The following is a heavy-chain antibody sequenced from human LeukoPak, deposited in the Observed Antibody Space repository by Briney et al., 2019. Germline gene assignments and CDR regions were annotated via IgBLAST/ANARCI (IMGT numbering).Heavy chain of an antibody. Sequence: GGSLRLSCAASGFTFSSYSINWVRQAPGKGLEWVSHISSSGSTMHYADSVKGRFTISRDNAKNSLYLQMNSLRAEDTAVYYCARAATHYDILTGYRYGMDVWGQGTTVTVSS. D-gene: IGHD3-9*01. CDR1: GFTFSSYS. CDR3: ARAATHYDILTGYRYGMDV. V-gene: IGHV3-48*04. CDR2: ISSSGSTM. J-gene: IGHJ6*02.